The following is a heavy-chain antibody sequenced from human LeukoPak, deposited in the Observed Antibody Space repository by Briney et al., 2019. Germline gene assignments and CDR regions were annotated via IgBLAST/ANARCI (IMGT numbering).Heavy chain of an antibody. J-gene: IGHJ6*03. CDR2: IYYSGST. CDR1: GGSISSYY. V-gene: IGHV4-59*08. CDR3: ARRAAAHYYYYMDV. Sequence: SETLSLTCTVSGGSISSYYWTWIRQPPGKGLEWIGYIYYSGSTNYNPSLKSRVTISVDTSKNQFSLKLSSVTAADTAVYYCARRAAAHYYYYMDVWGKGTTVTVSS. D-gene: IGHD6-25*01.